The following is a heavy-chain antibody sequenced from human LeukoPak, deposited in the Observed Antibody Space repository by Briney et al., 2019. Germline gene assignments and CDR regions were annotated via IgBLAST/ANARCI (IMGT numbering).Heavy chain of an antibody. CDR2: IIPIFGTA. J-gene: IGHJ4*02. Sequence: ASVKVSCKASGGTFSSYAISWVRQAPGQGLEWMGGIIPIFGTANYAQEFQGRVTITTDESTSTAYMELSSLRSEDTAVYYCARRVPGRDGYNYGLALDYWGQGTLVTVSS. D-gene: IGHD5-24*01. CDR3: ARRVPGRDGYNYGLALDY. V-gene: IGHV1-69*05. CDR1: GGTFSSYA.